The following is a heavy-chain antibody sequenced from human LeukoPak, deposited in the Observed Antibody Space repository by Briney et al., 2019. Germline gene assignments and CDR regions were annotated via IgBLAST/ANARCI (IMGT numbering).Heavy chain of an antibody. Sequence: GSLRLSCAASRFTFTNYWMGWVRQAPGKGLEWVANIKQDGSEKYYVDSVKGRFTVSRDNAKNSLYLQMNSLRAEDTAVYYCARENYFDYWGQGTLVTVSS. CDR3: ARENYFDY. CDR2: IKQDGSEK. V-gene: IGHV3-7*01. CDR1: RFTFTNYW. J-gene: IGHJ4*02.